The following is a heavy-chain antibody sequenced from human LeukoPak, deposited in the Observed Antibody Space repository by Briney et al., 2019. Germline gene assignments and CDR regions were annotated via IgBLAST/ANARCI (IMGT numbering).Heavy chain of an antibody. CDR1: GGSFSVYS. V-gene: IGHV4-34*01. CDR2: INHSGGT. Sequence: SETLSLTCAVYGGSFSVYSWNWIRQPPVKGLEWIGEINHSGGTNYNPSLKSRVTISVDTSKNQFSLKLSSVTAADTAVYYCAREGDREKVGALDYWGQGTLVTVSS. J-gene: IGHJ4*02. CDR3: AREGDREKVGALDY. D-gene: IGHD1-26*01.